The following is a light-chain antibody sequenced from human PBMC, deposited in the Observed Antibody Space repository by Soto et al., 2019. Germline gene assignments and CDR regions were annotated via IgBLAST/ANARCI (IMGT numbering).Light chain of an antibody. V-gene: IGLV2-14*01. CDR2: EVS. CDR1: SSDVGGYNY. J-gene: IGLJ2*01. CDR3: SSYTSSSTQVV. Sequence: QSVLTQPASVSGSPGQSITISCTGASSDVGGYNYVSWYQHHPGKAPKLMIYEVSNRPSGVSNRFSGSKSGNTASLTISGLQAEDEADYYCSSYTSSSTQVVFGGGTKVTVL.